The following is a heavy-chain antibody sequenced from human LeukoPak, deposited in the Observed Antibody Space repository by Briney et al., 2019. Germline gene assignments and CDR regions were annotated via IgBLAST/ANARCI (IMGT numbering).Heavy chain of an antibody. Sequence: PGRSLRLSCVASGFTFSNYGMHCVRQAPGKGLEWMAVISYDGSNKYYADSVKGRFTVSRDNSKNTLYLQTNSLKLEDTAVYYCAKASQVPIDYWGQGTLVTVSS. CDR3: AKASQVPIDY. V-gene: IGHV3-30*18. CDR2: ISYDGSNK. CDR1: GFTFSNYG. J-gene: IGHJ4*02. D-gene: IGHD4/OR15-4a*01.